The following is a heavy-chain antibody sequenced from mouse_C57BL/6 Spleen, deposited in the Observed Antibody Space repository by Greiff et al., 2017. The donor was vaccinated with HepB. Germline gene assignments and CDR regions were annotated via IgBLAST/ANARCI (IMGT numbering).Heavy chain of an antibody. J-gene: IGHJ2*01. CDR3: TTYDGYSRDFDY. D-gene: IGHD2-3*01. V-gene: IGHV14-4*01. CDR2: IDPENGDT. CDR1: GFNIKDDY. Sequence: EVQLQQSGAELVRPGASVKLSCTASGFNIKDDYMHWVKQRPEQGLEWIGWIDPENGDTEYASKFQGKATITADTSSNTAYLQLSSLTSEDTAVYYCTTYDGYSRDFDYWGQGTTLTVSS.